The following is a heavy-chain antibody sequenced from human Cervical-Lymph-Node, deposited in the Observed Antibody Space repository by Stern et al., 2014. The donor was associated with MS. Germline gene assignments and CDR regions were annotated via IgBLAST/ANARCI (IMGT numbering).Heavy chain of an antibody. J-gene: IGHJ4*02. D-gene: IGHD6-13*01. CDR1: GGSISSSSYY. CDR2: I. V-gene: IGHV4-39*01. Sequence: QVQLQESDPGLVKPSETLSLTCTVSGGSISSSSYYWGCIRQPPGKGLEWIGSIYYNPSLKRRVTMSVDTPKTKFPLKLSSVTAADTAVYYCARLTSGIAANFDYWGQGTLVTVSS. CDR3: ARLTSGIAANFDY.